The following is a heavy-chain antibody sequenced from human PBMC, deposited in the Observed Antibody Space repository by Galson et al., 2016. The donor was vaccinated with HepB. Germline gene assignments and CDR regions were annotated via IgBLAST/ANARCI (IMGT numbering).Heavy chain of an antibody. J-gene: IGHJ4*02. D-gene: IGHD2-2*01. CDR2: SYYSGAT. V-gene: IGHV4-31*03. CDR3: ARSIGYCSRPSCYFESTVLDYYFDL. CDR1: GGSISSGPYY. Sequence: LSLTCTVSGGSISSGPYYWSWIRQYPGKGLEWIGYSYYSGATYYNPSLKSRLTISVDTSKNQFSLKLSFVTAADTAVYYCARSIGYCSRPSCYFESTVLDYYFDLWGQGTLVTVPS.